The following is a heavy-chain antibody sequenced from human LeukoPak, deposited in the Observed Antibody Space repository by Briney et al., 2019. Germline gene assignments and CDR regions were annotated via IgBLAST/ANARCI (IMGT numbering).Heavy chain of an antibody. CDR3: ARLVVVTASIDY. V-gene: IGHV1-2*06. CDR1: EYTFTGYY. D-gene: IGHD2-21*02. J-gene: IGHJ4*02. Sequence: GASVKVSCKASEYTFTGYYMHWVRQAPGQGLEWMGRINPNSGGTNYAQKFQGRVTMTRDTSISTAYMELSRLRSDDTAVYYCARLVVVTASIDYWGQGTLVTVSS. CDR2: INPNSGGT.